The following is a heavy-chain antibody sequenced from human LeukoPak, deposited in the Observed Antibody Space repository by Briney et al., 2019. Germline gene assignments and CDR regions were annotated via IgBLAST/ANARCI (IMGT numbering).Heavy chain of an antibody. D-gene: IGHD7-27*01. CDR3: ARTWGLGWYFDL. CDR2: IYYSGST. CDR1: GGSISSYS. V-gene: IGHV4-59*01. J-gene: IGHJ2*01. Sequence: SETLSLTCTVSGGSISSYSWSWIRQPPGKGLEWIGYIYYSGSTNYNPSLKSRVTISVDTSKNQFSLKLSSVTAADTAVYYCARTWGLGWYFDLWGRGTLVTVSS.